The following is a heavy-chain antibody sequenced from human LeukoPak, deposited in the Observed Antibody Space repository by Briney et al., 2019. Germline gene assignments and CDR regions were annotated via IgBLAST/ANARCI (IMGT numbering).Heavy chain of an antibody. Sequence: SETLSLTCTVSGGSISSYYLSWIRQPAGKGLEWIGRIYTSGSTNYNPSLKSRVTMSVDTSKNQFSLKLSSVTAADTAVYYCARDRVQWLLLGGGQRDYWGQGTLVTVSS. J-gene: IGHJ4*02. V-gene: IGHV4-4*07. CDR2: IYTSGST. D-gene: IGHD3-3*01. CDR1: GGSISSYY. CDR3: ARDRVQWLLLGGGQRDY.